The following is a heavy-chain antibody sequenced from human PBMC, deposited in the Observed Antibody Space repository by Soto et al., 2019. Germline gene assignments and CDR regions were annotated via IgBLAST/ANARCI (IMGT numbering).Heavy chain of an antibody. CDR2: IYYSGST. V-gene: IGHV4-39*01. CDR1: GGSISSGSYY. Sequence: SETLSLTCTVSGGSISSGSYYWGWIRQPPGKGLEWIGSIYYSGSTYYNPSLKSRVTISVDTSKNQFSLKLSSVTAADTAVYYCARHLGSRVGATFEFDYWGQGTLVTAPQ. CDR3: ARHLGSRVGATFEFDY. J-gene: IGHJ4*02. D-gene: IGHD1-26*01.